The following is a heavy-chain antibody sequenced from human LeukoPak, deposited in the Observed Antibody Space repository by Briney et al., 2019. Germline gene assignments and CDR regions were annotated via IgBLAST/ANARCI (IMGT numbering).Heavy chain of an antibody. CDR3: SRDYSIVKTTVFLDY. CDR1: GFTFRDHA. J-gene: IGHJ4*02. CDR2: IKSKAHGDTI. D-gene: IGHD1-7*01. Sequence: PGRSLRLSCTPSGFTFRDHALSWFRQAPGKGLEWVGLIKSKAHGDTIETAASVSGRFTISRDDAKSIAYLQMNNLKTEDTAVYYCSRDYSIVKTTVFLDYWGQGTLVTVSS. V-gene: IGHV3-49*03.